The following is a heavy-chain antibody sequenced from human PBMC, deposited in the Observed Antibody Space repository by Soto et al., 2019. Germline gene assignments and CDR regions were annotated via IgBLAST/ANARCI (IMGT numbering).Heavy chain of an antibody. CDR3: AKGPEPVGVVPLFWSGPNFDY. CDR2: ISGSGGST. J-gene: IGHJ4*02. D-gene: IGHD3-3*01. V-gene: IGHV3-23*01. CDR1: GFTFSNYA. Sequence: GGSLRLSCAASGFTFSNYAMSWVRQAPGKGLEWVSAISGSGGSTYYADSVKGRFTISRDNSKNTLYLQMNSLRAEDTAVYYCAKGPEPVGVVPLFWSGPNFDYWGQGTLVTVSS.